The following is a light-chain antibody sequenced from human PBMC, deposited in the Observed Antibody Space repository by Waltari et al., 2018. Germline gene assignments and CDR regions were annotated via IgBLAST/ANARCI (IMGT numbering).Light chain of an antibody. CDR1: QSISSW. CDR3: QEYNGYPPVT. V-gene: IGKV1-5*03. J-gene: IGKJ1*01. Sequence: DIQMTQSPSTLSASVGDRVTITYRASQSISSWLAWYQQKPGKAPKLQLYKASSIGSGVPSRLSGSGYGTEFTLTISSLQPVDFATYYCQEYNGYPPVTFGQGTKVEI. CDR2: KAS.